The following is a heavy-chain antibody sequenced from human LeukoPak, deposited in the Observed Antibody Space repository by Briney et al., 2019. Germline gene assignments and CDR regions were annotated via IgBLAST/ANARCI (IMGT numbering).Heavy chain of an antibody. CDR1: GYTFTNYY. Sequence: ASVKVSCKASGYTFTNYYMHWVRQAPGQGLEWMGIINPSGGSTSYAQKFQGRVTMTRDMSTSTVYKDLSSLRSEDTAVYYCARPAGYCSSTSCYLRYWGQGTLVTVSS. CDR2: INPSGGST. V-gene: IGHV1-46*01. D-gene: IGHD2-2*01. CDR3: ARPAGYCSSTSCYLRY. J-gene: IGHJ4*02.